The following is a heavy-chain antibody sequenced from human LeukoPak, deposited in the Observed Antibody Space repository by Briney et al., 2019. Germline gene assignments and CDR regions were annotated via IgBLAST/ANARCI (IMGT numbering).Heavy chain of an antibody. CDR1: GGSFSSYA. D-gene: IGHD4-17*01. CDR3: ASGHYGDYGQWSSMNY. V-gene: IGHV1-69*04. J-gene: IGHJ4*02. Sequence: GASVKVSCKASGGSFSSYAISWVRQAPGQGPEWMGRTIPILGIANYAQKFQGRVTITADKSTSTAYMELSSLRSEDTAVYYCASGHYGDYGQWSSMNYWGQGTLVTVSS. CDR2: TIPILGIA.